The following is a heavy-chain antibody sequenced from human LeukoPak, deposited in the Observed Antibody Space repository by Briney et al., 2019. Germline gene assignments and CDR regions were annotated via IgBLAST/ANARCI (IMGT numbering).Heavy chain of an antibody. D-gene: IGHD3-22*01. Sequence: SETLSLTCTVSGGSISSYYWSWIRQPPGKGLEWIGYVYYSGSTIYNPSLRSRVTISVDTSKNQFSLKLSSVAAADTAVYYCAGDVMASYSESSGYVDYWGQGTLVTVSS. CDR1: GGSISSYY. V-gene: IGHV4-59*01. J-gene: IGHJ4*02. CDR2: VYYSGST. CDR3: AGDVMASYSESSGYVDY.